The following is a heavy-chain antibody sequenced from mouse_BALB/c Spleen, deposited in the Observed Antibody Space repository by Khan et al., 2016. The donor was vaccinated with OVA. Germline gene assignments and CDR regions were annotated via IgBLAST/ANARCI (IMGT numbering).Heavy chain of an antibody. CDR1: GYSITSDYA. Sequence: EVQLQESGPGLVKPSQSLSLTCTVTGYSITSDYAWNWIRQFPGNKLEWMGYISYSGSTSYNPSLKSRISITRDTSKNQFFLQLNSVTTEDTATYYCARRASYGHWYFDVWGAGTTVTVSS. D-gene: IGHD1-1*02. J-gene: IGHJ1*01. CDR2: ISYSGST. CDR3: ARRASYGHWYFDV. V-gene: IGHV3-2*02.